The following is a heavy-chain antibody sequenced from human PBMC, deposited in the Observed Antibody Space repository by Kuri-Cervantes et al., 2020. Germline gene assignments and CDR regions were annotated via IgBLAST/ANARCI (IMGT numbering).Heavy chain of an antibody. CDR3: AREALLDVVVTATHWYFDL. CDR2: INHSGTT. Sequence: GSLRLSCAVYGGSFSGYYCNWIRQPPGKGLEWIGEINHSGTTNYNPSLKSRVTISVDTSENQFSLKLSSVTAADTAVYYCAREALLDVVVTATHWYFDLWGRGTLVTVSS. V-gene: IGHV4-34*01. D-gene: IGHD2-21*02. J-gene: IGHJ2*01. CDR1: GGSFSGYY.